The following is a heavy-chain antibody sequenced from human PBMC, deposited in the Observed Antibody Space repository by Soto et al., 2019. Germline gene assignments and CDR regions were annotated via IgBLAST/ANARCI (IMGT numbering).Heavy chain of an antibody. D-gene: IGHD7-27*01. Sequence: VGSLRLSCAASGFTFSSYSMNWVRQAPGKGLEWVSSISSSSSYIYYADSVKGRFTISRDNAKNSLYLQMNSLRAEDTAVYYCARDLRLGIERSAFDIWGQGTMVTVSS. J-gene: IGHJ3*02. CDR2: ISSSSSYI. CDR1: GFTFSSYS. CDR3: ARDLRLGIERSAFDI. V-gene: IGHV3-21*01.